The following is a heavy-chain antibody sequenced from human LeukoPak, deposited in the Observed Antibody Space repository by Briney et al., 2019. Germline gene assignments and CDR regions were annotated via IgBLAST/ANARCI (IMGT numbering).Heavy chain of an antibody. CDR1: GFTFTSCW. Sequence: GGSLRLXCAASGFTFTSCWMNWVRRAPGKGLEWVANIKPDGSEKYYVDSVKGRFTISRDNAKNSLFLQMNSLRAEDTAVYYCASGNWNDRAFDIWGQGTMVAVSS. CDR3: ASGNWNDRAFDI. V-gene: IGHV3-7*01. CDR2: IKPDGSEK. D-gene: IGHD1-20*01. J-gene: IGHJ3*02.